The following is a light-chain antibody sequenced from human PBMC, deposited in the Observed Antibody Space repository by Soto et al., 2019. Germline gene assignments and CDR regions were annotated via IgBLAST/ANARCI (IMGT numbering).Light chain of an antibody. CDR2: AVN. J-gene: IGLJ1*01. V-gene: IGLV2-8*01. CDR1: SSDVGGYKY. Sequence: QSVLTQPPSASGSPGQSVTISCTGTSSDVGGYKYVSWYQQYPGKAPKLMIYAVNKRPSGVPDRFSGSKSGNTASLTVSGLQAEDEAHYYCSSYAGSNNYVFGTGSQGHRP. CDR3: SSYAGSNNYV.